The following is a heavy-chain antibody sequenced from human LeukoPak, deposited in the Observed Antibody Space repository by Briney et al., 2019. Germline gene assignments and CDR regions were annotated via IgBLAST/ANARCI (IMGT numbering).Heavy chain of an antibody. V-gene: IGHV3-23*01. J-gene: IGHJ5*02. D-gene: IGHD1-26*01. CDR1: GFTFSSYA. CDR3: AKAGATIGGYNWFDP. CDR2: ISGSGGST. Sequence: PGGSLRLTCAASGFTFSSYAMSWVRQAPGKGLEWVSAISGSGGSTYYADSVKGRFTISRDNSKNTLYLQMNSLRAEDTAVYYCAKAGATIGGYNWFDPWGQGTLVTVSS.